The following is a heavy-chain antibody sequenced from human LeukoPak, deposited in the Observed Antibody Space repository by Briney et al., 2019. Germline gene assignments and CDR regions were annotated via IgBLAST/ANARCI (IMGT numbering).Heavy chain of an antibody. Sequence: PGESLKISCKGSGYSFTSYWIGWVRQMPGKGLEWMGRIHLSDSYTNYSPSFQGHVTISVDKSNSTAYLQWSSLKASDTAMFYCARPIAVTARDPFDIWGQGTMVTVSS. CDR3: ARPIAVTARDPFDI. CDR1: GYSFTSYW. J-gene: IGHJ3*02. CDR2: IHLSDSYT. V-gene: IGHV5-10-1*01. D-gene: IGHD6-19*01.